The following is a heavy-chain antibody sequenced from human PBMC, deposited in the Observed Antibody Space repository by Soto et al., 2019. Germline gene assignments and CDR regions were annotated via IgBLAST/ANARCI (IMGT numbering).Heavy chain of an antibody. J-gene: IGHJ4*02. D-gene: IGHD6-6*01. CDR3: ARGADVDVVLH. CDR1: GGSSSNYY. V-gene: IGHV4-59*01. Sequence: SSETLSRTCTVAGGSSSNYYWSWIRQPPGKGLRWLGSIYYSGRTNYNPPIKSRVTILADTSKNPFSLKLSSVTAAHTAVYYCARGADVDVVLHWGQGPLVTVSS. CDR2: IYYSGRT.